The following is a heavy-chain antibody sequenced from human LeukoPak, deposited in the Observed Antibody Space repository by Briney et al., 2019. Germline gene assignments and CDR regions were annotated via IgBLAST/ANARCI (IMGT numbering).Heavy chain of an antibody. D-gene: IGHD2-2*02. CDR1: GGSISSSSYY. V-gene: IGHV4-39*07. Sequence: SETLSLTCTVSGGSISSSSYYWGWIRQPPGKGLEWIGSIYYSGSTYYNPSLKSRVTISVDTSKNQFSLKLSSVTAADTAVYYCARVVAGYCSSTSCYKDYYYYYMDVWGKGTTVTVSS. CDR2: IYYSGST. CDR3: ARVVAGYCSSTSCYKDYYYYYMDV. J-gene: IGHJ6*03.